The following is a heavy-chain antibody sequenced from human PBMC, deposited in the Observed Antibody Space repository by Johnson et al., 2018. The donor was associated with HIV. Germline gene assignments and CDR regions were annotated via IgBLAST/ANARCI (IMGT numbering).Heavy chain of an antibody. V-gene: IGHV3-7*01. CDR1: GFTFSSYW. CDR3: ARDFSSSSNAFDI. Sequence: MLLVESGGGVVQPGGSLRLSCAASGFTFSSYWMSWVRQAPGKGLEWVANIKQDGSEKYYVDSVKGRFTISRDNAKNSLYLQMNSLRAEDTAVYYCARDFSSSSNAFDIWGQGTMVTVSS. J-gene: IGHJ3*02. D-gene: IGHD6-6*01. CDR2: IKQDGSEK.